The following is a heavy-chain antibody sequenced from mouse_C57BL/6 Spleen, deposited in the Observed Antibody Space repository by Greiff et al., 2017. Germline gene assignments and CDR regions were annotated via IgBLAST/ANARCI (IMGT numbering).Heavy chain of an antibody. J-gene: IGHJ2*01. Sequence: QVQLQQPGAELVRPGSSVKLSCKASGYTFTSYWMDWVKQRPGQGLEWIGNIYPSDSETHYNQKFKDKATLTVDKSSSTAYMQLSSLTSEDSAVYYCARGGDGYGDYFDYWGQGTTLTVSS. CDR1: GYTFTSYW. CDR3: ARGGDGYGDYFDY. CDR2: IYPSDSET. D-gene: IGHD2-3*01. V-gene: IGHV1-61*01.